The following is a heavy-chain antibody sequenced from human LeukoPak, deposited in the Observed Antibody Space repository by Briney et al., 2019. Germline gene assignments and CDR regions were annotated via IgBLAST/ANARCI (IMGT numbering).Heavy chain of an antibody. V-gene: IGHV1-2*04. D-gene: IGHD4-17*01. CDR3: ARAEGDGDPLDY. Sequence: GASVKVSCRASGYTFTGYYMHWVRQAPGQGLEWMGWINPNSGGTNYAQKFQGWVTMTRDTSISTAYMELSRLRSDDTAVYYCARAEGDGDPLDYWGQGTLVTVSS. J-gene: IGHJ4*02. CDR1: GYTFTGYY. CDR2: INPNSGGT.